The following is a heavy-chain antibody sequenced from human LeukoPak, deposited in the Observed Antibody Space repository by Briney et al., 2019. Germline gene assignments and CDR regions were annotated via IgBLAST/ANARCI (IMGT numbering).Heavy chain of an antibody. J-gene: IGHJ4*02. V-gene: IGHV3-23*01. D-gene: IGHD5-12*01. CDR1: GFPFSSHG. CDR3: AKDGAWLRFDD. Sequence: HTGGSLRLSCAGSGFPFSSHGMNWVRQAPGKGLEWVSGISPGGGPTYYADSVKGRFTISRDDLKSTLYLQMKTLRAEDTAVYYCAKDGAWLRFDDWGQEILVTVSS. CDR2: ISPGGGPT.